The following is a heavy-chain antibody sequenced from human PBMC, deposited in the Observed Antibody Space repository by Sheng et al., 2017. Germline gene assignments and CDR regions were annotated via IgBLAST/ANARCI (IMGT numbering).Heavy chain of an antibody. D-gene: IGHD3-22*01. CDR2: IIPIFGTA. CDR3: ARDGARITMIVGYYYGMDV. V-gene: IGHV1-69*01. CDR1: GGTFSSYA. J-gene: IGHJ6*02. Sequence: VSSVKVSCKASGGTFSSYAISWVRQAPGQGLEWMGGIIPIFGTANYAQKFQGRVTITADESTSTAYMELSSLRSEDTAVYYCARDGARITMIVGYYYGMDVWGQGTTVTVSS.